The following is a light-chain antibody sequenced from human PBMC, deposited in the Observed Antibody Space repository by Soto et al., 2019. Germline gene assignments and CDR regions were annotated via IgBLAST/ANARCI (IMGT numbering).Light chain of an antibody. CDR2: SAS. J-gene: IGKJ1*01. V-gene: IGKV1-17*01. CDR1: QVIRNV. Sequence: DIQMTQSPSSLSASVGDRVTITCRASQVIRNVLGWYQQKTGQAPKRLIYSASSLQSGVPSRFSGSGSGTEFTLTISSLQPEDFATYYCLQHNTYPWTFGQGTKVEIK. CDR3: LQHNTYPWT.